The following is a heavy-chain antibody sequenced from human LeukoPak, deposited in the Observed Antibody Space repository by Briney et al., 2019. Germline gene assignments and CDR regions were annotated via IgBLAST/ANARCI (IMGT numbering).Heavy chain of an antibody. CDR1: GYTFTSYG. CDR3: ARESAGSRAFDY. CDR2: MNPNSGNT. J-gene: IGHJ4*02. V-gene: IGHV1-8*03. Sequence: ASVKVSCKASGYTFTSYGINWVRQATGQGLEWMGWMNPNSGNTGYAQKFQGRVTITRNTSISTAYMELSSLRSEDTAVYYCARESAGSRAFDYWGQGTLVTVSS. D-gene: IGHD2-15*01.